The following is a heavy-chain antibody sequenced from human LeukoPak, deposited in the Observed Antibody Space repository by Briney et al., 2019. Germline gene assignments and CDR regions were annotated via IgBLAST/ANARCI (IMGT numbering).Heavy chain of an antibody. Sequence: PGGSLRLSCAASGFTVSSNYMSWVRQAPGKGLEWVSVIYSGGSTYYADSVKGRFTISRDNSKNTLYLQMNSLRAEDTAVYYCAREFTTVVTRVGKYYFDYWGQGTLVTVSS. V-gene: IGHV3-66*01. CDR2: IYSGGST. CDR1: GFTVSSNY. D-gene: IGHD4-17*01. CDR3: AREFTTVVTRVGKYYFDY. J-gene: IGHJ4*02.